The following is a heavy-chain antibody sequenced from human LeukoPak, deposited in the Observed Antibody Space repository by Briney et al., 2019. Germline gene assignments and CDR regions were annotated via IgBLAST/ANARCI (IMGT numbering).Heavy chain of an antibody. D-gene: IGHD3-3*01. CDR3: ARAGYDFWSGYPDIYYMDV. V-gene: IGHV1-69*05. J-gene: IGHJ6*03. CDR1: GRTFSSYA. CDR2: IIPIFGTA. Sequence: ASVKVSCKASGRTFSSYAISWVRQAPGQGLEWMGRIIPIFGTANYAQKFQGRVTITTDESTRTAYMELSSLRSEDTAVYYCARAGYDFWSGYPDIYYMDVWGKGTTVTVSS.